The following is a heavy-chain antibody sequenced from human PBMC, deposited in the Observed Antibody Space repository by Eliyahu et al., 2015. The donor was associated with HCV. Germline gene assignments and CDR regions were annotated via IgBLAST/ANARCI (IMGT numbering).Heavy chain of an antibody. V-gene: IGHV4-59*01. CDR1: GGSXRSYY. CDR2: IHDSGST. Sequence: QVHLQESGPGLVKPSETLSLTCTVSGGSXRSYYWGWIRQAPGKGLEWIGYIHDSGSTNYNPSLKSRVTISVDTSKNQFSLKVNSVTTADTAVYFCARLTVICRGGTGGNCYSGDFKYWGQGALVSVFS. D-gene: IGHD2-15*01. J-gene: IGHJ1*01. CDR3: ARLTVICRGGTGGNCYSGDFKY.